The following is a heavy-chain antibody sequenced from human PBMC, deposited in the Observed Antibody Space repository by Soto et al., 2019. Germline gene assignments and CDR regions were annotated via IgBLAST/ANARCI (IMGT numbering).Heavy chain of an antibody. D-gene: IGHD3-3*01. J-gene: IGHJ3*02. Sequence: GGSLRLSCAASGFTFSSYAMSWVRQAPGKGLEWVSAISGSGCSTYYADSVKGRFTISRDNSKNTLYLQMNSLRAEDTAVYYCAKDLSRSGYYDAFDIWGQGTMVTVSS. CDR3: AKDLSRSGYYDAFDI. CDR1: GFTFSSYA. V-gene: IGHV3-23*01. CDR2: ISGSGCST.